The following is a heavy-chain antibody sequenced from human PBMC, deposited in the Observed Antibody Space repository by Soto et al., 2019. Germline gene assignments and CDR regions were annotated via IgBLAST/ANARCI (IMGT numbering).Heavy chain of an antibody. CDR3: TKVVGLAGQD. CDR1: GLTFSNYW. D-gene: IGHD6-19*01. CDR2: IKQDGREK. V-gene: IGHV3-7*01. J-gene: IGHJ4*02. Sequence: EVHLEESGGTLVQPGGSLRLSCAASGLTFSNYWMSWVRQAPGKGLEWVANIKQDGREKYYVDSVRGRFTISRDNAKNSLYLQMSSLRAEDTAVYYCTKVVGLAGQDWGQGTLVTVSS.